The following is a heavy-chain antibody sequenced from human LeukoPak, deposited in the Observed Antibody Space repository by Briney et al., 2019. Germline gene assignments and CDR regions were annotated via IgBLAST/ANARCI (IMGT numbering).Heavy chain of an antibody. V-gene: IGHV1-18*04. CDR3: ARSYGSGSPPWFDP. Sequence: GASVKVSCKASGYTFTSYGISWVRQAPGQGLEWMGWISAYNGNTNYAQKLQGRVTMTTDTSTSTAYMELRSLRSDDTAAYYCARSYGSGSPPWFDPWGQGTLVTVSS. CDR1: GYTFTSYG. J-gene: IGHJ5*02. CDR2: ISAYNGNT. D-gene: IGHD3-10*01.